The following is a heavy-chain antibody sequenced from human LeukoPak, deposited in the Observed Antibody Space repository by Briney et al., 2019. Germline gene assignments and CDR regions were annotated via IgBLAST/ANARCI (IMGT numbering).Heavy chain of an antibody. D-gene: IGHD3-9*01. V-gene: IGHV3-7*01. Sequence: GGSLRLSCVASGISISNYWMSWVRQAPGRGLEWVANINPDGNDRRYMDPVNGRFTISRDNAKNSLYLPMNYLRVEDTAVYYCASGHFDWLLGGQGALVTVSS. CDR1: GISISNYW. CDR2: INPDGNDR. J-gene: IGHJ4*02. CDR3: ASGHFDWLL.